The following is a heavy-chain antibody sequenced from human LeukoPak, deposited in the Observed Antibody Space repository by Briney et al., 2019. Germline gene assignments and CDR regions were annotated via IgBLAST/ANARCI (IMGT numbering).Heavy chain of an antibody. CDR3: ARDLWFGELPNYFDY. D-gene: IGHD3-10*01. J-gene: IGHJ4*02. CDR2: ISYDGSNK. CDR1: GFTFSSYA. Sequence: GRSLRLSCAASGFTFSSYAMHWVRQAPGKGLEWVAVISYDGSNKYYVDSVKGRFTISRDNSKNTLYLQMNSLRAEDTAVYYCARDLWFGELPNYFDYWGQGTLVTVSS. V-gene: IGHV3-30*04.